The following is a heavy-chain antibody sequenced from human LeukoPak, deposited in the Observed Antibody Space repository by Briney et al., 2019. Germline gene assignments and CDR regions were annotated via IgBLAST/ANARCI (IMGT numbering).Heavy chain of an antibody. CDR2: IYYSGST. J-gene: IGHJ2*01. CDR3: ARLGWDWYFDL. D-gene: IGHD1-26*01. Sequence: SETLSLTCTVSGGSISSSSYYWGWIRQPPGKGLEWIGSIYYSGSTYYNPSLKSRVTISVDTSKNQFSLKLSSVTAADTAVYYCARLGWDWYFDLWGRGTLVTVSS. CDR1: GGSISSSSYY. V-gene: IGHV4-39*01.